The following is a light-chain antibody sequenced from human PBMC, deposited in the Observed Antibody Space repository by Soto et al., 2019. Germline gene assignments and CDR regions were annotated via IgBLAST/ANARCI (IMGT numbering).Light chain of an antibody. Sequence: QSALTQPASVSGSPGQSITISCTGTSSDIGGYNYVSWYQQHPGKAPKLIIYDVSNRPSGVSNRFSGSKSGNTASLAISGLQAEDEADYHCSSYTSSKTLVFGGGTKLTV. CDR3: SSYTSSKTLV. CDR2: DVS. V-gene: IGLV2-14*03. J-gene: IGLJ2*01. CDR1: SSDIGGYNY.